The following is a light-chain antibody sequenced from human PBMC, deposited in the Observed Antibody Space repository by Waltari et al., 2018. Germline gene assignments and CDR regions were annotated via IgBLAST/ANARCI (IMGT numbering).Light chain of an antibody. Sequence: QSALTQPPSVSGSPGQSVTISCTGTNSDIGRYNTVSWYKQPPGTAPKLMVYEVSNRPSGVPYRFSGSKSGNTASLTISGLQAEDEADYYCSSYTSSITLLFGGGTKLTVL. J-gene: IGLJ2*01. CDR1: NSDIGRYNT. CDR2: EVS. V-gene: IGLV2-18*02. CDR3: SSYTSSITLL.